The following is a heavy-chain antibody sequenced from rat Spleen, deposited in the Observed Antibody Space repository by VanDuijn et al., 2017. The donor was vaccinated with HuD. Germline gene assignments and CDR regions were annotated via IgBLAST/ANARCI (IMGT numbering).Heavy chain of an antibody. J-gene: IGHJ2*01. CDR2: ISYDGGNT. Sequence: EVQLVESGGGLVQPGRSMKLSCAASGFTFSSFAMAWVRQAPTKGLEWVASISYDGGNTYYRDSVKGRFTISRDNAKSSLYLQMDSLRSEDTSTYYCAKVNDGTVGDYWCKGVMVTVSS. D-gene: IGHD1-11*01. V-gene: IGHV5-25*01. CDR3: AKVNDGTVGDY. CDR1: GFTFSSFA.